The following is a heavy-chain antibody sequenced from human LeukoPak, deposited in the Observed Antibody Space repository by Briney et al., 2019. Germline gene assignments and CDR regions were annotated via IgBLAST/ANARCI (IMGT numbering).Heavy chain of an antibody. CDR2: IIPIFGTA. CDR3: ARDRGYSGYEFDY. V-gene: IGHV1-69*13. CDR1: GGTFSSYA. Sequence: GASVKVSCKASGGTFSSYAISWVRQAPGQGLEWMGGIIPIFGTANYAQKFQGRVTITADESTSTAYMELSSLRSEDTAVYYCARDRGYSGYEFDYWGQGTLATVSS. D-gene: IGHD5-12*01. J-gene: IGHJ4*02.